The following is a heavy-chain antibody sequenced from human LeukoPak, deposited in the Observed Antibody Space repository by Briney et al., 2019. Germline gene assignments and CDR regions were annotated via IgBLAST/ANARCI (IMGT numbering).Heavy chain of an antibody. V-gene: IGHV1-18*01. CDR2: ISAYNGNT. CDR3: ARVYYGGKNPLY. CDR1: GYTFTSYG. D-gene: IGHD4-23*01. Sequence: ASVKVSCKASGYTFTSYGISWVRQAPGQGLEWMGWISAYNGNTNYAQKLQGRVTMTTDTSTSTAYMELRSLRSDDAAVYYCARVYYGGKNPLYWGQGTLVTVSS. J-gene: IGHJ4*02.